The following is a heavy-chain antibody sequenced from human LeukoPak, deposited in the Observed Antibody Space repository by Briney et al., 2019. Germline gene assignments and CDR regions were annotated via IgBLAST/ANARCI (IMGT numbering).Heavy chain of an antibody. V-gene: IGHV3-23*01. CDR3: ARRYFDY. J-gene: IGHJ4*02. CDR2: ISGRGGST. Sequence: SGGSLRLSCAASGFTFGSYAMSWVRQAPGKGLEWVSYISGRGGSTFYADSVKGRFTISRDNAKNSLYLQMNSLRAEDTAVYYCARRYFDYWGQGTLVTVSS. CDR1: GFTFGSYA.